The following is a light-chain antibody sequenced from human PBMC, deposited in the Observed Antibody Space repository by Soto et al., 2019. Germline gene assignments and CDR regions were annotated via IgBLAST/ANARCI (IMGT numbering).Light chain of an antibody. CDR1: QSVTSNY. Sequence: EIVLTQSTGTLSLSPGERATLSCRARQSVTSNYLAWYQQKPGQAPRLLIYGVSSRATGIPDRFSGSGSGTDFTLTISRVEPEDFAVYFCRQYGTSPLSFGGGPKVDI. J-gene: IGKJ4*01. V-gene: IGKV3-20*01. CDR3: RQYGTSPLS. CDR2: GVS.